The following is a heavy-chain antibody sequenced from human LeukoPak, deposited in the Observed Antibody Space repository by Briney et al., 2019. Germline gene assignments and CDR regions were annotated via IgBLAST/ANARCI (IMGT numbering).Heavy chain of an antibody. J-gene: IGHJ4*02. Sequence: ASVRVSCKASGYTFTSFTIPWVRQAPGQGLEWIAWIIAYNGYTNFAHKLQGRVTFTTDTSTSTAYMQLRSLRSDDPAVYYCARRAGSYGSGTYYSYYFDYWGQGTLVTVSS. CDR1: GYTFTSFT. V-gene: IGHV1-18*01. CDR2: IIAYNGYT. CDR3: ARRAGSYGSGTYYSYYFDY. D-gene: IGHD3-10*01.